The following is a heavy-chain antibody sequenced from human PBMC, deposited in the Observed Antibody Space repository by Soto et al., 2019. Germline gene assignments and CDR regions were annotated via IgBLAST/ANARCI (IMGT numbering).Heavy chain of an antibody. Sequence: GGSLRLSCAASGFIFGDFYMTWIRQAPGKGLEWVSEISTSSSYTNYADSVKGRFTVSRENANNTLYLEMNSLRAEDTAVYFCARDGDTYGHGFFDSWGQGALVTVSS. CDR2: ISTSSSYT. CDR1: GFIFGDFY. V-gene: IGHV3-11*05. CDR3: ARDGDTYGHGFFDS. D-gene: IGHD5-18*01. J-gene: IGHJ4*02.